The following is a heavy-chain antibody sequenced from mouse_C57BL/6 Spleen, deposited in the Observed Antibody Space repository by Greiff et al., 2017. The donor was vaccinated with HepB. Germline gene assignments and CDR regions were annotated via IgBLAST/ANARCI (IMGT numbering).Heavy chain of an antibody. J-gene: IGHJ2*01. CDR1: GYTFTSYW. CDR2: IYPGSGST. Sequence: VQLQQPGAELVKPGASVKMSCKASGYTFTSYWITWVQQRPGQGLEWIGDIYPGSGSTNYNEKFKSKATLPVDPTSSTAYMQLSSLTSEDSAVYYCVWGLTSHFDYWGQGTTLTVSS. V-gene: IGHV1-55*01. CDR3: VWGLTSHFDY. D-gene: IGHD3-3*01.